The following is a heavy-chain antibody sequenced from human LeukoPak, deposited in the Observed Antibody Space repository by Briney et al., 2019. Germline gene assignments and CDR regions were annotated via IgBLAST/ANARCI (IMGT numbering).Heavy chain of an antibody. CDR3: AKLVDIVVVPAAAPDFDY. D-gene: IGHD2-2*01. Sequence: GGSLRLSCAASGFTVSSNYMIWVRQAPGKGLEWVSVIYTGGNTDYADSVKGRFTFSRDNSKNTLYLQMNSLRAEDTAVYYCAKLVDIVVVPAAAPDFDYWGQGTLVTVSS. CDR1: GFTVSSNY. J-gene: IGHJ4*02. CDR2: IYTGGNT. V-gene: IGHV3-53*01.